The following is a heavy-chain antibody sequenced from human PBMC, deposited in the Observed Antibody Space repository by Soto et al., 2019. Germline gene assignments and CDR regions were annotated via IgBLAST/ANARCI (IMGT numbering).Heavy chain of an antibody. D-gene: IGHD1-7*01. J-gene: IGHJ3*01. CDR2: MNPNSGGS. Sequence: QVHLVQSGAEVKKPGASVKVSCMASGYNFIAQNIHWVRQAPGLGLEWMGKMNPNSGGSDYAQEFQGRXXVXXDTSISTVYMELTSLKSDDTAVYYCARERHLNSPSDAFDLWGQGTMVIVSS. V-gene: IGHV1-2*02. CDR1: GYNFIAQN. CDR3: ARERHLNSPSDAFDL.